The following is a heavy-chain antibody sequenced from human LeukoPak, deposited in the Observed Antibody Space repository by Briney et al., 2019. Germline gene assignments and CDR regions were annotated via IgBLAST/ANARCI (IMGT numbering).Heavy chain of an antibody. Sequence: PGGSLRLSCAASGFAFSSYGMHWVRQAPGKGLEWVAFIRYDGSNKYYADSVKGRFTISRDNSKNTLYLQMNSLRAEDTAVYYCARSFGAYCGGDCYLEVVGYDYWGQGTLVTVSS. D-gene: IGHD2-21*01. V-gene: IGHV3-30*02. CDR2: IRYDGSNK. CDR1: GFAFSSYG. J-gene: IGHJ4*02. CDR3: ARSFGAYCGGDCYLEVVGYDY.